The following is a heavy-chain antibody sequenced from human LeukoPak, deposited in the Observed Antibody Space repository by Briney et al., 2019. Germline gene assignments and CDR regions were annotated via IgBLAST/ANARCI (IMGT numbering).Heavy chain of an antibody. J-gene: IGHJ4*02. CDR1: RFTFSSYG. Sequence: GGSLRLSCAASRFTFSSYGMHWVRQAPGKGLEWVALIWYDGSNKYYADSVKGRLTISRDNSKNTLYLQMNSLRAEDTAVYYCAREGPRGNSQFDYWGQGTLVTVSS. CDR2: IWYDGSNK. D-gene: IGHD2/OR15-2a*01. V-gene: IGHV3-33*08. CDR3: AREGPRGNSQFDY.